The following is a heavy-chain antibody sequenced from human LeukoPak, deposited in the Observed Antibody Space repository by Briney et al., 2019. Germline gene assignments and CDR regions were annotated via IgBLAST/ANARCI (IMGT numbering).Heavy chain of an antibody. Sequence: GGSLRLSCEGSGFTFRDYALNWVRQAPGKGLEWISALSGSDDSTYYADSVKGRFSISRDTSKNTLYLQMNSLRVDDTATYYCVKDATLSFDSLTGYGPPHPDSWGQGTLVTVSS. CDR1: GFTFRDYA. CDR3: VKDATLSFDSLTGYGPPHPDS. J-gene: IGHJ4*02. V-gene: IGHV3-23*01. D-gene: IGHD3-9*01. CDR2: LSGSDDST.